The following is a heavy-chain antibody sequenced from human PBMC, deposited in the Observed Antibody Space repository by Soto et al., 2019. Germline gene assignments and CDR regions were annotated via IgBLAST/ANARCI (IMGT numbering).Heavy chain of an antibody. J-gene: IGHJ4*02. CDR1: GFSFSRYA. Sequence: GGSLRLSCAASGFSFSRYAMMWVRQAPGKGQEWVAGLIGSGTDIRYADSVKGRFTISRDNSKNTLYLQMNSLRAEDTAIYYCTKDAVSGDGLWLAADWGQGTLVTVSS. V-gene: IGHV3-23*01. D-gene: IGHD2-21*02. CDR3: TKDAVSGDGLWLAAD. CDR2: LIGSGTDI.